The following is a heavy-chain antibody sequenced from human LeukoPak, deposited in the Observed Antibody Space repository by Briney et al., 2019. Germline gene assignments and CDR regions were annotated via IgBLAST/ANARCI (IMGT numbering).Heavy chain of an antibody. CDR1: GGSISSGDYY. Sequence: SQTLSLTCTVSGGSISSGDYYWDWIRQPPGKGLEWIGYIYHSGSTYYKPSLKSRVTISLDRSKNQFSLKLSSVTAADTAVYYCASGSFYCTNGICQPNWFDPWGQGTLVTVSS. D-gene: IGHD2-8*01. J-gene: IGHJ5*02. CDR3: ASGSFYCTNGICQPNWFDP. V-gene: IGHV4-30-2*01. CDR2: IYHSGST.